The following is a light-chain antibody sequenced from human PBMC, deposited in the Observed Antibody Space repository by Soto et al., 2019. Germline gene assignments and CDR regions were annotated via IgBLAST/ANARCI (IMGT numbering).Light chain of an antibody. V-gene: IGKV3-11*01. Sequence: EIVLTQSPATLSLSPGERATLSCRASQNVRSYLAWYQQKPGQAPRLLIFDTSNRATGIPARFSGSGSGTDFTLTSSSLEPEDFAVYSCQQRSSWPPSFGQGTRLEIK. CDR3: QQRSSWPPS. J-gene: IGKJ5*01. CDR2: DTS. CDR1: QNVRSY.